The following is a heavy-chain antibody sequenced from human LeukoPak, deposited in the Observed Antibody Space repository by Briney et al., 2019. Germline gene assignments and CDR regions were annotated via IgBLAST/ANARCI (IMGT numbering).Heavy chain of an antibody. Sequence: GGSLRLSCAASGFTFSSYGMHWVRQAPGKGLEWVAFIRYDGSNKYYADSVKGRFTISRDNAKISLYLQMNSLRAEDTAVYYCARYVRGSYFYMDVWGKGTSVTVSS. J-gene: IGHJ6*03. CDR3: ARYVRGSYFYMDV. CDR1: GFTFSSYG. D-gene: IGHD1-1*01. CDR2: IRYDGSNK. V-gene: IGHV3-30*02.